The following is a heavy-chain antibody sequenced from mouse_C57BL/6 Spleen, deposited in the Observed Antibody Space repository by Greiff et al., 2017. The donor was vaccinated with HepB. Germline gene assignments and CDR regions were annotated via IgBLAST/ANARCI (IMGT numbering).Heavy chain of an antibody. CDR2: ISSGSSTI. J-gene: IGHJ4*01. CDR1: GFTFSDYG. D-gene: IGHD2-3*01. Sequence: EVKLMESGGGLVKPGGSLKLSCAASGFTFSDYGMHWVRQAPEKGLEWVAYISSGSSTIYYADTVKGRFTISRDNAKNTLFLQMTSLRSEDTAMYYCARNDGYPNYYAMDYWGQGTSVTVSS. CDR3: ARNDGYPNYYAMDY. V-gene: IGHV5-17*01.